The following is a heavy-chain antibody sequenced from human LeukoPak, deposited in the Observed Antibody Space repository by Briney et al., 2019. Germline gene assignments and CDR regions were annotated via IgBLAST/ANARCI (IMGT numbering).Heavy chain of an antibody. CDR2: IYYSGST. CDR1: GGSISSGDYY. Sequence: SETLSLTCTVSGGSISSGDYYWSWIRQPPGKGLEWIGYIYYSGSTYYNPSLKSRVTISVDTSKNQFSLKLSSVTAADTAVYYCARQNDYYDSSGYSVTPWGQGTLVTVSS. D-gene: IGHD3-22*01. V-gene: IGHV4-30-4*01. J-gene: IGHJ5*02. CDR3: ARQNDYYDSSGYSVTP.